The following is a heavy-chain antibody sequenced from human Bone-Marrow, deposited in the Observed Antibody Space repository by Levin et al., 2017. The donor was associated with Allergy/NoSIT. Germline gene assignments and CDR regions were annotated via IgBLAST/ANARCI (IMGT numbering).Heavy chain of an antibody. Sequence: PGESLKISCAASGFTVSNNYMSWVRQAPGKGLEGVSITYSGGNTYYGDSVKGRFTMSRDRSKNTVYLQMNSLRAEDTAVYYCATSPTSGYWGQGTLVTVSS. CDR1: GFTVSNNY. J-gene: IGHJ4*02. V-gene: IGHV3-53*01. CDR3: ATSPTSGY. CDR2: TYSGGNT.